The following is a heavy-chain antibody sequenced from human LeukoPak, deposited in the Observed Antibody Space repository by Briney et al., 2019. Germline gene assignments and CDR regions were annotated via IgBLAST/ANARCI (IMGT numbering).Heavy chain of an antibody. D-gene: IGHD1-26*01. J-gene: IGHJ6*03. CDR2: VYYTGST. CDR1: GGSISSYY. V-gene: IGHV4-59*12. CDR3: ARDRELLAPDYYYYMDV. Sequence: SETLSLTCTVSGGSISSYYWSWVRQPPGKGLEWIGFVYYTGSTNYSPSLKSRVTMSVDTSKNQFSLKLSSVTAADTAVYYCARDRELLAPDYYYYMDVWGKGTSVTISS.